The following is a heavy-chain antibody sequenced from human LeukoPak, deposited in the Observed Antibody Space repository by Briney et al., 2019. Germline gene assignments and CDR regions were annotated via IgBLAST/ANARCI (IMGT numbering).Heavy chain of an antibody. CDR1: GGSFSGYY. CDR3: ARNTVPAASFDY. D-gene: IGHD2-2*01. CDR2: INHSGST. Sequence: SETLSLTCAVYGGSFSGYYWSWIRQPPGKGLEWIGEINHSGSTNYNPSLKSRVTISVDTSKNQFSLKLSSVTAADTAVYYCARNTVPAASFDYWGQGTLVTVSS. J-gene: IGHJ4*02. V-gene: IGHV4-34*01.